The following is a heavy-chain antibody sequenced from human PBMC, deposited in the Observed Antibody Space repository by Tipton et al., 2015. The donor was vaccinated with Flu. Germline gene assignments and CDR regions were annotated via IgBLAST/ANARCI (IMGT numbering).Heavy chain of an antibody. D-gene: IGHD5-24*01. CDR3: ARVDGTRGMDV. V-gene: IGHV4-59*01. CDR2: IFYTGST. Sequence: TLSLTCTVSGGSISDNYWTWIRQPPGGGLEYIGDIFYTGSTNYSPSLKSRLTISVGTSKKHFSLNLRSVTAADTAVYYCARVDGTRGMDVWGQGTTVTVS. J-gene: IGHJ6*02. CDR1: GGSISDNY.